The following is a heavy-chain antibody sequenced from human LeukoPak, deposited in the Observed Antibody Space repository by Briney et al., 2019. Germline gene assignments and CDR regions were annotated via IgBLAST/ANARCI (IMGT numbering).Heavy chain of an antibody. CDR2: IYSGGST. D-gene: IGHD2-8*01. CDR1: GFTFSSNY. Sequence: GGSLRLPCAASGFTFSSNYMSWVRQAPGKGLEWVSVIYSGGSTNYADSVKGRFTISRDNSKNTLYLQMNSLRAEDTAVYYCASGRLGYCTNGVCYDAFDIWGQGTMVTVSS. CDR3: ASGRLGYCTNGVCYDAFDI. J-gene: IGHJ3*02. V-gene: IGHV3-53*01.